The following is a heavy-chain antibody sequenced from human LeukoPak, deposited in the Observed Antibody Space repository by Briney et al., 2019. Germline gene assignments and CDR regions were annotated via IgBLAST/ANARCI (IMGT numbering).Heavy chain of an antibody. D-gene: IGHD3/OR15-3a*01. CDR2: IDPSDSYT. J-gene: IGHJ3*02. V-gene: IGHV5-10-1*01. Sequence: GESLKISCKGSGYSFTSYWISWVRQMPGKGLEWMGRIDPSDSYTNYSPSFQGHVTISADKSISTAYQQWSSLKASDTAMYYCARRTGDAFDIWGQGTKVTVSS. CDR3: ARRTGDAFDI. CDR1: GYSFTSYW.